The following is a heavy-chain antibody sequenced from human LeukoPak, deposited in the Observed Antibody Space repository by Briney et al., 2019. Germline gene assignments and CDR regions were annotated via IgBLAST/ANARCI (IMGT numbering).Heavy chain of an antibody. Sequence: GGSLRLSCGGSGVSLSDSAMNWVRQRSGRGLEWVAHIRSRAKNYETAYHVSLGGRFFISRDDSSNTTLLQMTSLEIEDSGMSYCIRHVEFQ. CDR2: IRSRAKNYET. CDR3: IRHVEFQ. V-gene: IGHV3-73*01. J-gene: IGHJ1*01. CDR1: GVSLSDSA.